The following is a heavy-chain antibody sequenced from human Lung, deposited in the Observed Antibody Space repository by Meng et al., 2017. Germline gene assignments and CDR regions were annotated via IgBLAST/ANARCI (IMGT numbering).Heavy chain of an antibody. J-gene: IGHJ4*02. D-gene: IGHD3-22*01. CDR2: IYPGDSDT. Sequence: GGPLRLSCKGSGYSFTSYWIGWVRQMPGKGLEWMGIIYPGDSDTRYSPSFQGQVTISADKSISTAYLQWSSLKASDTAMYYCARHTYYYDSSGYYFSGGLDYWGQGTLVTVSS. CDR1: GYSFTSYW. CDR3: ARHTYYYDSSGYYFSGGLDY. V-gene: IGHV5-51*01.